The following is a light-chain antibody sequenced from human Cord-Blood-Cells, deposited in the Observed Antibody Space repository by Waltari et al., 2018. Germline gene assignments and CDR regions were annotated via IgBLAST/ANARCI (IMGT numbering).Light chain of an antibody. CDR3: CSYAGSYV. J-gene: IGLJ1*01. Sequence: QSALTQPRSVSGSPGQSVTISCTGTSSDVGGYNYVSWYQQHPGKAPKLMIYDVSKRPSELPDRSSGYKSGNTASLTISGLKAEDEANYYCCSYAGSYVFGTGTKVTVL. CDR1: SSDVGGYNY. V-gene: IGLV2-11*01. CDR2: DVS.